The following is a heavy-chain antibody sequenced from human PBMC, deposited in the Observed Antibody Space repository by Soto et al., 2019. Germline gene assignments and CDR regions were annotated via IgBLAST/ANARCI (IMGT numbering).Heavy chain of an antibody. V-gene: IGHV3-23*01. Sequence: LRLSCAASGFTFSSYGISWIRLSPGKGLEWVSVISGGGDTTYYTPSVKGRFTISRDDFRNTLYLQMNSLRTEDTAIYYCAKLRDFVVLPAGILDYWGPGTLVTVSS. D-gene: IGHD2-8*01. CDR2: ISGGGDTT. J-gene: IGHJ4*02. CDR3: AKLRDFVVLPAGILDY. CDR1: GFTFSSYG.